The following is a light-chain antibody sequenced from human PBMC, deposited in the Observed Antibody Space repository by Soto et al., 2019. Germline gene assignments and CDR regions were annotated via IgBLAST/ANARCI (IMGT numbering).Light chain of an antibody. CDR2: KAS. J-gene: IGKJ1*01. V-gene: IGKV1-5*03. CDR1: QTISSW. CDR3: QHYNSYSEA. Sequence: DIQMTQSPSTLSGSVGDRVTITCRASQTISSWLAWYQQKPGKAPKLLIYKASTLKSGVPSRFSGSRSETEFTLTISSLQPDDFATYYCQHYNSYSEAVGQGTKVELK.